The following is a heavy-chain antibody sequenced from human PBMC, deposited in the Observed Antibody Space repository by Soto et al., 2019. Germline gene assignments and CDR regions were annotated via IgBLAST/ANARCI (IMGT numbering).Heavy chain of an antibody. D-gene: IGHD3-10*01. CDR2: ISAYNGNT. Sequence: GQGLEWMGWISAYNGNTIYAQKFQGRVTMTEDTSTDTAYMELSSLRSEDTAVYYCATEGRFVGSRWFDPWGQGTLVTVSS. J-gene: IGHJ5*02. CDR3: ATEGRFVGSRWFDP. V-gene: IGHV1-24*01.